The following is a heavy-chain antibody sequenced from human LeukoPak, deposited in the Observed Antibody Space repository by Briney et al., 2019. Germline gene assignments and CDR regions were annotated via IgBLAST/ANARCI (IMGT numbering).Heavy chain of an antibody. J-gene: IGHJ4*02. D-gene: IGHD6-19*01. Sequence: SETLSLTCTVSGGSISSGSYYWSWIRQPAGKGLEWIGRIYTSGSTNYNPSLKSRVTISVDTSKNQFSLKLSSVTAADTAVYYCARVNKVAGTRLFDYWGQGTLVTVSS. V-gene: IGHV4-61*02. CDR2: IYTSGST. CDR1: GGSISSGSYY. CDR3: ARVNKVAGTRLFDY.